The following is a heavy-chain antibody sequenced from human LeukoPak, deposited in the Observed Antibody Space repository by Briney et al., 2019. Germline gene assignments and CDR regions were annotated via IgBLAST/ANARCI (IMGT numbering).Heavy chain of an antibody. CDR2: INPNGGGT. V-gene: IGHV1-2*02. CDR1: GYTFTGYY. D-gene: IGHD5-18*01. J-gene: IGHJ4*02. Sequence: ASVKVSCKASGYTFTGYYIHWVRQAPGQGLEWVGWINPNGGGTNYAQKFQGRVTMTRDTSISTAYMELSRLRSDDTGVYYCAREIGYSYGFGYWGQGTLVTVSS. CDR3: AREIGYSYGFGY.